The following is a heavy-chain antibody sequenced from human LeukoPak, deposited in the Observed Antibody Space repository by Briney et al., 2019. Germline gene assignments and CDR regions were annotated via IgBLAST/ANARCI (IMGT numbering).Heavy chain of an antibody. CDR2: ISGSGAYT. CDR1: GFTFDNYA. V-gene: IGHV3-23*01. Sequence: PGTSLTLSCAASGFTFDNYAMNWVRQAPGKGLEWVLGISGSGAYTYYADSVKGRFTISRDNSQNTLYLQLNSLRAEDTAIYYCARDTSFNYGAHAMDVWGQGTTVTVSS. CDR3: ARDTSFNYGAHAMDV. J-gene: IGHJ6*02. D-gene: IGHD4/OR15-4a*01.